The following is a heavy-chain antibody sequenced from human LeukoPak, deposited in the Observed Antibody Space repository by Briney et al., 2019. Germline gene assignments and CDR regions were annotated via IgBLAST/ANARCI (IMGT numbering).Heavy chain of an antibody. CDR2: IRFDGSNT. J-gene: IGHJ4*02. CDR1: GFTFRLFG. Sequence: GGSLRLSWVASGFTFRLFGMHWVRQAPGRGLEWVSFIRFDGSNTYHADSVKGRFTISRDNSKNTLYLQMNSLTSADTAVYYCAKVKTDILIPDSWGQGTLVTVSS. V-gene: IGHV3-30*02. D-gene: IGHD2-21*02. CDR3: AKVKTDILIPDS.